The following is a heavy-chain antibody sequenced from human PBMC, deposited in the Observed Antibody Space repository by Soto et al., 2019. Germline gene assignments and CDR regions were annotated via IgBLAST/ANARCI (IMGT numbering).Heavy chain of an antibody. J-gene: IGHJ5*02. CDR1: GGSISSSNYY. D-gene: IGHD3-22*01. CDR3: ARQASGYYYGWFDP. V-gene: IGHV4-39*01. Sequence: SETLSLTCTVSGGSISSSNYYWGWIRQSPGKGLEWIGSINYSGNTYYNPSLTGRVTISVDTSQSQFSMKLTSMTAADTAVYYCARQASGYYYGWFDPWGQGTLVTVSS. CDR2: INYSGNT.